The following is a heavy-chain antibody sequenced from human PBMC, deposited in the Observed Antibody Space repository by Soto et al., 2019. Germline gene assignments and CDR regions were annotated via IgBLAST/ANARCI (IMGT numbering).Heavy chain of an antibody. CDR3: AKPRGGTKWFDP. CDR2: IATRADNT. V-gene: IGHV3-23*01. J-gene: IGHJ5*02. CDR1: GFTFSAYP. Sequence: EVQLLESGGGLVQPGGSLRLSCAASGFTFSAYPMSWVRQVPGKGLEWVSTIATRADNTYYADSVKGRFTISRDNSKDTLYLHMNSLRAEDTAVYFCAKPRGGTKWFDPWGQGTLVTVSS. D-gene: IGHD3-10*01.